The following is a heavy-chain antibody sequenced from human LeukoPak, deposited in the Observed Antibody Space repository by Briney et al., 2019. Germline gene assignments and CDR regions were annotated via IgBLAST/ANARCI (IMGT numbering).Heavy chain of an antibody. D-gene: IGHD2-21*02. CDR1: GYTFTGYY. CDR3: AKVTATTFDY. Sequence: GASVKVSCKASGYTFTGYYIHWVQQAPGQGLEWMGWIHPNRGNTNYAQEFKGRVTMTRDTSISTAYMELNRLTSDDTAVYYCAKVTATTFDYWGQGTLVTVSS. J-gene: IGHJ4*02. V-gene: IGHV1-2*02. CDR2: IHPNRGNT.